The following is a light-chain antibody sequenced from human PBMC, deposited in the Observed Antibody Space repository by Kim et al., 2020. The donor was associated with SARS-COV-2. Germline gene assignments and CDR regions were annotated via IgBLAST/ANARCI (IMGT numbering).Light chain of an antibody. J-gene: IGKJ3*01. Sequence: EIVLTQSPSTLSLSPGERAALSCRAGRGVSSSYLAWYQEKPGQAPRLRIYGASSRATGIPDRFSGSGSGTDFTLTITRLEPDDLAVYYCQQYGSSPHTFGAGTKVDIK. V-gene: IGKV3-20*01. CDR3: QQYGSSPHT. CDR2: GAS. CDR1: RGVSSSY.